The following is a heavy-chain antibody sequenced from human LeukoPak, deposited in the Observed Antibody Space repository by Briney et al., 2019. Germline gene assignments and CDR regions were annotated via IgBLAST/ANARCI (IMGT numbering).Heavy chain of an antibody. CDR2: IYYSGST. V-gene: IGHV4-59*01. Sequence: SETLSLTCTVSGGSISSYYWGWIRQPPGKGLEWIGYIYYSGSTNYNPSLKSRVTISVDTSKNQFSLKLSSVTAADTAVYYCARALRASGYDLSYWGQGTLVTVSS. D-gene: IGHD5-12*01. CDR3: ARALRASGYDLSY. J-gene: IGHJ4*02. CDR1: GGSISSYY.